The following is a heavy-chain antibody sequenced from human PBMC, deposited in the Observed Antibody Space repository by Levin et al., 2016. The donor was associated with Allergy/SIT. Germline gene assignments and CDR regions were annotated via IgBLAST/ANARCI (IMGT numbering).Heavy chain of an antibody. J-gene: IGHJ6*03. D-gene: IGHD2-2*01. CDR2: ISYHGTKK. Sequence: WIRQPPGKGLEWVALISYHGTKKYYADSVKGRFTISRDDSKNMLYLQMNSLRAEDTAIYFCAKAAVVPAYFYYYMDGWGKGTTVTVSS. CDR3: AKAAVVPAYFYYYMDG. V-gene: IGHV3-30*18.